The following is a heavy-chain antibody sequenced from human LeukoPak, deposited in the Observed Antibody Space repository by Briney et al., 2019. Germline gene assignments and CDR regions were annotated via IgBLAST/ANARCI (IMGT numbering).Heavy chain of an antibody. D-gene: IGHD3-10*01. CDR1: GYTFTSYG. CDR2: INPSGGST. Sequence: ASVKVSCKASGYTFTSYGISWVRQAPGQGLEWMGIINPSGGSTSYAQKFQGRVTMTRDTSTSTVYMELSSLRSEDTAVYYCAREPPGYAFDIWGQGTMVTVSS. V-gene: IGHV1-46*03. J-gene: IGHJ3*02. CDR3: AREPPGYAFDI.